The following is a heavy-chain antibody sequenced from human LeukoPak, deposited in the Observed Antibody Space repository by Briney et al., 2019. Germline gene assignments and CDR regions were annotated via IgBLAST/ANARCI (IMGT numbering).Heavy chain of an antibody. CDR1: GFTFSSYG. D-gene: IGHD3-10*01. CDR3: ARTYYYGSGGIYYFDY. CDR2: IWYDGSNK. J-gene: IGHJ4*02. V-gene: IGHV3-33*01. Sequence: PGRSLRLSCAASGFTFSSYGMHRVRQAPGKGLEWVAVIWYDGSNKYYADSVKGRFTISRDNSKNTLYLQMNSLRAEDTAVYYCARTYYYGSGGIYYFDYWGQGTLVTVSS.